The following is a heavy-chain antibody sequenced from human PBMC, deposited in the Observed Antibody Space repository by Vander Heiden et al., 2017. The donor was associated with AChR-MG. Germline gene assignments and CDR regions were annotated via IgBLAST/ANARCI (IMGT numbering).Heavy chain of an antibody. J-gene: IGHJ4*02. V-gene: IGHV4-39*01. Sequence: QLQLQESGPGLVKPSETLSLTCTVSGGSISSSSYYWGWIRQPPGKGLEWIGSIYYSGSTYYNPSLKSRVTISVDTSKNQFSLKLSSVTAADTAVYYCARCGAVATIRLDYWGQGTLVSVSS. CDR2: IYYSGST. CDR1: GGSISSSSYY. D-gene: IGHD5-12*01. CDR3: ARCGAVATIRLDY.